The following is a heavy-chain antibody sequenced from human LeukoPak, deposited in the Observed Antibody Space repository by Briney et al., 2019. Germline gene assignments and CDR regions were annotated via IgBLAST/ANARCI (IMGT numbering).Heavy chain of an antibody. CDR1: GFTFRSYW. CDR3: GRADRERTVDY. J-gene: IGHJ4*02. Sequence: GGSLGLSCAASGFTFRSYWMSWVRQAPGKGLECVANINQGESEKYYVDSVKGRFTISRDNARNSLYLQMNSLRAEDTAVYYCGRADRERTVDYWGQGVLVTVSS. V-gene: IGHV3-7*03. D-gene: IGHD3/OR15-3a*01. CDR2: INQGESEK.